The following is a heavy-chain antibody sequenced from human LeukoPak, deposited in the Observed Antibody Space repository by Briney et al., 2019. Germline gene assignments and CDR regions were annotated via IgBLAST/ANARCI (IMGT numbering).Heavy chain of an antibody. D-gene: IGHD3-16*01. Sequence: TGGSLRLSCAASGFTFSSFWIYWVRHAPGKGLVWVSRINGGGSETIYADSVKGRFTISRDNAKNTLYLQMNSLRAEDTAVYYCVRVRMGDDFNPFDYWGQGTLVTVSS. CDR2: INGGGSET. J-gene: IGHJ4*02. CDR3: VRVRMGDDFNPFDY. V-gene: IGHV3-74*01. CDR1: GFTFSSFW.